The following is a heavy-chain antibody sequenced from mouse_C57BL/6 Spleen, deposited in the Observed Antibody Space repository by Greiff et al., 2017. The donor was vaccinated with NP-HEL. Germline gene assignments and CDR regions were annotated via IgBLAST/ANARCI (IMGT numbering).Heavy chain of an antibody. D-gene: IGHD2-2*01. CDR1: GFNIKDDY. CDR2: IDPENGDT. V-gene: IGHV14-4*01. J-gene: IGHJ3*01. CDR3: TTGGYYGYDGAY. Sequence: EVKLQESGAELVRPGASVKLSCTASGFNIKDDYMHWVKQRPEQGLEWIGWIDPENGDTEYASKFQGKATITADTSANTAYLQLSSLTSEDTAVYYCTTGGYYGYDGAYWGQGTLVTVSA.